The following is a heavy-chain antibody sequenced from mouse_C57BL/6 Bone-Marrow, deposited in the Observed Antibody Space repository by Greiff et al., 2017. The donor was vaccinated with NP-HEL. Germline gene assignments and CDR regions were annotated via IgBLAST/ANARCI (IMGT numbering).Heavy chain of an antibody. CDR2: ISDDGSYT. J-gene: IGHJ3*01. V-gene: IGHV5-4*01. CDR1: GFTFSSYA. Sequence: EVMLVESGGGLVKPGGSLKLSCAASGFTFSSYAMSWVRQTPEKRLEWVATISDDGSYTYYPDNVKGRFTISRDNAKNNLYLQMSHLKSEDTAMYYCAREGPWFAYWGQGTLVTVSA. CDR3: AREGPWFAY.